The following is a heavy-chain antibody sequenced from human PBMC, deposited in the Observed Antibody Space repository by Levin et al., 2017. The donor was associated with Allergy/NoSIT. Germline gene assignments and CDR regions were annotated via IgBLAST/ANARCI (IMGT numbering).Heavy chain of an antibody. CDR3: AKDVRGNGYYFDY. Sequence: LSLTCAASGFPFSSPALGWVRQAPGKGLEWVSAISGSGDRTFYADSVKGRFTISRDNSKSTLYLQMNGLRAEDTAIYYCAKDVRGNGYYFDYWGRGTLVTVSS. J-gene: IGHJ4*02. V-gene: IGHV3-23*01. D-gene: IGHD5-24*01. CDR1: GFPFSSPA. CDR2: ISGSGDRT.